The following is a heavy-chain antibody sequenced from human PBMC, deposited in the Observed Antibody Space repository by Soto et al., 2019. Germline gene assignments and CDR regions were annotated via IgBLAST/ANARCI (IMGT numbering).Heavy chain of an antibody. CDR1: GVSFSGYY. Sequence: PSETLSLTCAVYGVSFSGYYWTCIRQSPGKGLEWIGEINHSGSTNCNPSLKSRVTISVDTSKNQFSLRLSSVTAADTAIYYCARGVYDYVWGVTQTDYWGQGTLVTVSS. CDR3: ARGVYDYVWGVTQTDY. V-gene: IGHV4-34*01. CDR2: INHSGST. D-gene: IGHD3-16*01. J-gene: IGHJ4*02.